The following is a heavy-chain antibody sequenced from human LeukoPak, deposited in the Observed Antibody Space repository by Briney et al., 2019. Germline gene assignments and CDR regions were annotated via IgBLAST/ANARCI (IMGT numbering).Heavy chain of an antibody. CDR1: GFTFSTYE. J-gene: IGHJ4*02. CDR3: AREGPITIFGVAQYFDY. CDR2: ISSSGSTI. V-gene: IGHV3-48*03. Sequence: GGSLRLSCAASGFTFSTYEMNWVRQAPGKGLEWVSYISSSGSTIYYADSVKGRFTISRDNAKNSLYLQMHSLRAEDTAVYYCAREGPITIFGVAQYFDYWGQGTLVTVSS. D-gene: IGHD3-3*01.